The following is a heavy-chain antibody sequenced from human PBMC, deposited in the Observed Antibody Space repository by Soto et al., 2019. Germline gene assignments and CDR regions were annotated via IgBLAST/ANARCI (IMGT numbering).Heavy chain of an antibody. V-gene: IGHV4-34*01. CDR1: GGSFSGYY. Sequence: SETLSLTCAVYGGSFSGYYWSWIRQPPGKGLEWIGEINHSGSTNYNPSLKSRVTISVDTSKNQFSLKLSPVTAADTAVYYCARGVVNAFDIWGQGTMVTVSS. J-gene: IGHJ3*02. CDR3: ARGVVNAFDI. D-gene: IGHD3-22*01. CDR2: INHSGST.